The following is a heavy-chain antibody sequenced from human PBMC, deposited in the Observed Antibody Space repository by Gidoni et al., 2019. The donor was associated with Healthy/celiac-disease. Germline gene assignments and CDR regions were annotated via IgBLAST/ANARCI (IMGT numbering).Heavy chain of an antibody. J-gene: IGHJ4*02. CDR3: ASGYSYGYVIDY. Sequence: QVQLQESGPGLVKPSQTLSLTCTVSGGSLSSGSYYWSWIRQPAGKGLEWIGRIYTSGSTNYNPSLKSRVTISVDTSKNQFSLKLSSVTAADTAVYYCASGYSYGYVIDYWGQGTLVTVSS. CDR1: GGSLSSGSYY. D-gene: IGHD5-18*01. CDR2: IYTSGST. V-gene: IGHV4-61*02.